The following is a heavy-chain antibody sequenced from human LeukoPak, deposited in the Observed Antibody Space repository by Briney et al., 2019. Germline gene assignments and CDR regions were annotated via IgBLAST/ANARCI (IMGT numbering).Heavy chain of an antibody. CDR1: GFVFSGSV. J-gene: IGHJ6*04. CDR3: TSLGRYCSGDSCYDYYYGVDV. D-gene: IGHD2-15*01. CDR2: IRAKVNNYAT. Sequence: GGSLRLSCAASGFVFSGSVMHWVRQAPGKGLEWVGRIRAKVNNYATTYAASGKGRFTIARDDSKNTVYLQMNSLKTEDTAVYYCTSLGRYCSGDSCYDYYYGVDVWGKGTTVTVSS. V-gene: IGHV3-73*01.